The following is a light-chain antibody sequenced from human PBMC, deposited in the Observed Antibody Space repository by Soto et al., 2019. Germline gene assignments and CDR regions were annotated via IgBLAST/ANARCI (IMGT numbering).Light chain of an antibody. Sequence: EIVMTQSPATLSVSPGERATLSCRASQSVSSNLAWYQQKPGQAPRLLIYGASTRATGIPARFSGSGSGTEFTLTISSLQSEDFVVYYCQQYKNRPPWTFGQGTKGDIK. V-gene: IGKV3-15*01. CDR3: QQYKNRPPWT. CDR1: QSVSSN. CDR2: GAS. J-gene: IGKJ1*01.